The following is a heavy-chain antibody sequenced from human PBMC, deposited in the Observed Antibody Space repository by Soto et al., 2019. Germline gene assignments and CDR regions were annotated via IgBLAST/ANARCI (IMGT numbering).Heavy chain of an antibody. J-gene: IGHJ6*01. CDR1: GFTFSSHW. D-gene: IGHD1-26*01. CDR2: SRNRVNSHTT. V-gene: IGHV3-72*01. CDR3: TRGLLGGAPSYTFHGMDV. Sequence: GGSLRLSCAASGFTFSSHWMSWVRQAPGKGLEWVARSRNRVNSHTTEYAASVKGRFTISRDESKSSLYLQMNSLKIEDTAVYYCTRGLLGGAPSYTFHGMDVWGQGTTVTSPQ.